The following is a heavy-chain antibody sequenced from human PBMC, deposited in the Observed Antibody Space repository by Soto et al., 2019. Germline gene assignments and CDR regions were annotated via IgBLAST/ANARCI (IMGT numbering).Heavy chain of an antibody. CDR3: ARRPDIWTGYYRPRWSYYFDY. V-gene: IGHV4-34*01. D-gene: IGHD3-9*01. CDR2: INHSGST. J-gene: IGHJ4*02. CDR1: GGSFSGYY. Sequence: SETLSLTCAVYGGSFSGYYWSWIRQPPGKGLEWIGEINHSGSTNYNPSLKSRVTISVDTSKNQFSLKLSSVTAADTAVYYCARRPDIWTGYYRPRWSYYFDYWGQGTLVTVSS.